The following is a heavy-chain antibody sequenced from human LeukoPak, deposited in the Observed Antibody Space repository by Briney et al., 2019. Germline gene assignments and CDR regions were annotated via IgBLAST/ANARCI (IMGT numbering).Heavy chain of an antibody. D-gene: IGHD2-15*01. Sequence: GGSLRLSCAASGFTFSSYAMSWVRQAPGKGLEWVSGISGSGENTYYVDSVKGRFTISRDNSKNTLYLQMTNLRVEDTAVYFCAQDRSVPSGRDDYWGQGTLVTVSS. J-gene: IGHJ4*02. V-gene: IGHV3-23*01. CDR1: GFTFSSYA. CDR2: ISGSGENT. CDR3: AQDRSVPSGRDDY.